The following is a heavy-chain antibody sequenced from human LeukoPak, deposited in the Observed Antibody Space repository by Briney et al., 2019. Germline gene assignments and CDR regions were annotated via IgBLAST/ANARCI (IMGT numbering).Heavy chain of an antibody. D-gene: IGHD3-3*01. CDR3: ARDSIGVVILNWFDP. J-gene: IGHJ5*02. Sequence: SETLSLTCTVSGGSISSSSYYWGWIRQPPGKGVEWIGSIYYSGSTYYNPSLKSRVTISVDTSKNQFSLKLSSVTAADTAVYYCARDSIGVVILNWFDPWGQGTLVTVSS. CDR2: IYYSGST. CDR1: GGSISSSSYY. V-gene: IGHV4-39*02.